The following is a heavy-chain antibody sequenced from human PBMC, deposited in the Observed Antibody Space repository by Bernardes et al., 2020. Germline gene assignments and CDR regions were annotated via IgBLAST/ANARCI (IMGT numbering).Heavy chain of an antibody. Sequence: SETLSLTCTVSGGSVSSGSYYWSWIRQPPGKGLEWLGYIYYSGSTNYNPSLKSRVTISVDTSKNQFSLKLSSVTAADTALYYCARVGYCSSTNCYGNWFDLWGQGTLVTVSS. D-gene: IGHD2-2*01. V-gene: IGHV4-61*01. CDR1: GGSVSSGSYY. CDR3: ARVGYCSSTNCYGNWFDL. CDR2: IYYSGST. J-gene: IGHJ5*02.